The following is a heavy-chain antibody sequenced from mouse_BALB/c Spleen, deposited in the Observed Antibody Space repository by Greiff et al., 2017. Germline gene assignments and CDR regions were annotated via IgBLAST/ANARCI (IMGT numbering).Heavy chain of an antibody. Sequence: VQLQQSGAELVRPGTSVKVSCTASGYAFTNYLIEWVKQRPGQGLEWIGVINPGSGGTNYNEKFKGKATLTADKSSSTAYMQLSSLTSDDSAVYFGTRSTPGDYWGQGTTLTVSA. V-gene: IGHV1-54*01. CDR2: INPGSGGT. J-gene: IGHJ2*01. D-gene: IGHD4-1*01. CDR1: GYAFTNYL. CDR3: TRSTPGDY.